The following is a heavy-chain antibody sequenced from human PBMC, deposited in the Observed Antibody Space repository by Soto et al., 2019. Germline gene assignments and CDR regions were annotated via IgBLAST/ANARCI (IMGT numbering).Heavy chain of an antibody. CDR2: IKQDGSET. CDR3: ATGIKGEGGMDV. CDR1: RFTFSSYW. V-gene: IGHV3-7*01. Sequence: PGGSLRLSCAASRFTFSSYWMSWVRQAPGKGLEWVADIKQDGSETLYVNSVKGRFTISRDNAKNSLYLQMDSLRVEDTAVYYCATGIKGEGGMDVWGQGTTVTVSS. J-gene: IGHJ6*02.